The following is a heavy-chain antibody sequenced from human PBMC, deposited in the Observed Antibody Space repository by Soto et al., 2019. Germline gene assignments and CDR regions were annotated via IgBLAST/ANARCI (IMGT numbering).Heavy chain of an antibody. V-gene: IGHV3-66*01. J-gene: IGHJ4*02. Sequence: PGGSLILSCAASGFTVSSYYMSWVRQAPGKGLEWVSVIYSAGSADFADSVKGRFSISRDNSKNTLYLQMSSLRAEDTAVYYCARVPSSSYHYFDYWGQGTLVTVSS. CDR3: ARVPSSSYHYFDY. D-gene: IGHD6-13*01. CDR2: IYSAGSA. CDR1: GFTVSSYY.